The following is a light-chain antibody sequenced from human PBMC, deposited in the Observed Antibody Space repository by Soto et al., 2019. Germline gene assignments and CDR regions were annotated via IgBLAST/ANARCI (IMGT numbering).Light chain of an antibody. CDR2: EVS. Sequence: QSFLSQPASVSGSPGESITISCTGTSSDVGGYNYVSWYQQNPGKAPKLMIYEVSNRPSGVSNRFSGSKSGNMASLTISGLQAEEEADYYCSSYTINRTYVFGTGTKVTVL. V-gene: IGLV2-14*01. CDR1: SSDVGGYNY. J-gene: IGLJ1*01. CDR3: SSYTINRTYV.